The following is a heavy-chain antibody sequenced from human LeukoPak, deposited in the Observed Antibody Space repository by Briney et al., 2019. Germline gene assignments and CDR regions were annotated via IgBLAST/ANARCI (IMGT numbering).Heavy chain of an antibody. CDR3: ARDMKRSRARWENLGFDP. CDR2: INPSGGRT. V-gene: IGHV1-46*01. D-gene: IGHD1-26*01. J-gene: IGHJ5*02. CDR1: GYTFASYF. Sequence: ASVKVSCKASGYTFASYFIHWVRQAPGQGLEWMGIINPSGGRTSYAQKLQGRVTMTTDTSTSTAYMELRSLRSDDTAVYYCARDMKRSRARWENLGFDPWGQGTLVTVSS.